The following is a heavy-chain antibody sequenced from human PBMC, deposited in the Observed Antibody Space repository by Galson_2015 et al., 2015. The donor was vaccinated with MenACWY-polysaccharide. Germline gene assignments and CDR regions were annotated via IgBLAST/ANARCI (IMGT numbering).Heavy chain of an antibody. V-gene: IGHV3-30*18. D-gene: IGHD3-16*01. Sequence: SLRLSCAASGFTFSSFAIHWVRQAPGKGLEWVALISYDGNKKFCGDSVKGRFTISRDSSKNTVFLQMDSLTIEDTAVYYCAKDRIYYSSSWFGAFDSWGHGTLVAVSS. CDR3: AKDRIYYSSSWFGAFDS. CDR1: GFTFSSFA. J-gene: IGHJ4*01. CDR2: ISYDGNKK.